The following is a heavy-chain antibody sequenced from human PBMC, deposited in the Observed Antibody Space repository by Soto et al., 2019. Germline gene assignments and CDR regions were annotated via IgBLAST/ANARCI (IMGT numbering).Heavy chain of an antibody. V-gene: IGHV3-20*03. J-gene: IGHJ4*02. D-gene: IGHD2-2*01. CDR3: ARDGLGYCTSTSCYYFDY. CDR2: INWNGQST. Sequence: WLRQPPGKGLEWVSNINWNGQSTTYADSVKGRFTISRDNTKKSLYLQMNSLRAEDTALYYCARDGLGYCTSTSCYYFDYWGQGTLVTVSS.